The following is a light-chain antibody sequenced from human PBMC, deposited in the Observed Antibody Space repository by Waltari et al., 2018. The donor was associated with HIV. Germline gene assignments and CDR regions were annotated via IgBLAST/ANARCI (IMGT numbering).Light chain of an antibody. Sequence: QSVLTQPPSASATPGQRVTISCSGSSSNIGTNYVFWYQQLPGTAPQLLIFRDNGRPSGVPDRFSGSMSGTSASLVISGLRSEDEAEYYCAAWDDSLDGFYVFGSGTRVTVL. J-gene: IGLJ1*01. V-gene: IGLV1-47*01. CDR1: SSNIGTNY. CDR3: AAWDDSLDGFYV. CDR2: RDN.